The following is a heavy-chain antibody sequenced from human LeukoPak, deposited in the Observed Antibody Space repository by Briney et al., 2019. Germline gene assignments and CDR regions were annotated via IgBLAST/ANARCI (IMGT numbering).Heavy chain of an antibody. D-gene: IGHD6-25*01. CDR3: VRHSPGSRGVDY. V-gene: IGHV4-59*08. CDR2: IYSSGST. J-gene: IGHJ4*02. CDR1: GGSISSYY. Sequence: SETLSLTCTVSGGSISSYYWSWIRQPPGKGLEWIGYIYSSGSTKYNPSLESRVTISIDTSKNQFSLKVTSVTAADTAMYYCVRHSPGSRGVDYWGQGTLVTVSP.